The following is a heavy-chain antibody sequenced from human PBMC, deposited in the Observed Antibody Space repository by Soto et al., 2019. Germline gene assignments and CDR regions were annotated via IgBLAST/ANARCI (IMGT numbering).Heavy chain of an antibody. CDR2: IHWNDDK. Sequence: SGPTLVNPTQPLTLTCSFSGFSLSVYGVRVIWFRQPPGETLEWLALIHWNDDKRYSPYLKSRLTITKDTSKNQVVLTLTNLDPLDTGTYFCAHTKDSSGFLNSWGQGILVTVSS. CDR3: AHTKDSSGFLNS. J-gene: IGHJ4*02. V-gene: IGHV2-5*01. D-gene: IGHD3-22*01. CDR1: GFSLSVYGVR.